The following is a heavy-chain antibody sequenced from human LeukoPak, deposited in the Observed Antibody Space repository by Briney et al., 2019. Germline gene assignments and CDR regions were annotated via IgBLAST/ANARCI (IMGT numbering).Heavy chain of an antibody. CDR1: GFTFSSYG. V-gene: IGHV3-30*18. D-gene: IGHD6-13*01. CDR3: AKAISSSWYRLQGWFDP. Sequence: GGSLRLSCAASGFTFSSYGMHWVRQAPGKGLEWVAVISYDGSNKYYADSVKGRFTISRDNSKNTLYLQMNSLRAEDTAVYYCAKAISSSWYRLQGWFDPWGQGTLVTVSS. J-gene: IGHJ5*02. CDR2: ISYDGSNK.